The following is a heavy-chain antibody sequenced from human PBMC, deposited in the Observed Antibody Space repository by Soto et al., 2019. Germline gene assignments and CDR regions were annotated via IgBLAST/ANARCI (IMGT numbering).Heavy chain of an antibody. V-gene: IGHV3-23*01. CDR2: ISGSGIST. D-gene: IGHD6-19*01. CDR1: GFTFSSYA. J-gene: IGHJ4*02. CDR3: AKEYEFSSGWERIDY. Sequence: EVQLLESGGGLVQPGGSLRLSCAASGFTFSSYAMSWVRQAPGTGLEWVSAISGSGISTYYADSVKGRFTISRDNSKNTLYLQMHSLRAEDTDVYYCAKEYEFSSGWERIDYWGEGTLVTVSS.